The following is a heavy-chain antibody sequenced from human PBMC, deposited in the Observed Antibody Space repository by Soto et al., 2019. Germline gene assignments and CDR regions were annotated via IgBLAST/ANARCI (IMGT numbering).Heavy chain of an antibody. D-gene: IGHD6-25*01. Sequence: ASVKVSCKASGYTFTSYDINWVRQATGQGLEWMGWMNPNSGNTGYAQKFQGRVTMTRNTSISTACMELSSLRSEDTAVYYCASGLGLSGSLGKYWGQGTLVTVSS. CDR2: MNPNSGNT. CDR1: GYTFTSYD. V-gene: IGHV1-8*01. J-gene: IGHJ4*02. CDR3: ASGLGLSGSLGKY.